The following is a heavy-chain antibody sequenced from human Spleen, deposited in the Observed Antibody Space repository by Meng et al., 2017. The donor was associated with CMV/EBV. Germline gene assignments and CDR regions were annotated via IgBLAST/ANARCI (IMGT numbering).Heavy chain of an antibody. J-gene: IGHJ4*02. Sequence: SETLSLTCAVFGRSFSGYYWTWIRQPPGKGLEWIGEINHSGNTNYNPSLKSRVTISVDTSKNQFSLKLRSVTAADTALYYCARGLRDHDYTTFNYWGQGKLVTVSS. CDR3: ARGLRDHDYTTFNY. CDR2: INHSGNT. V-gene: IGHV4-34*01. CDR1: GRSFSGYY. D-gene: IGHD3-16*01.